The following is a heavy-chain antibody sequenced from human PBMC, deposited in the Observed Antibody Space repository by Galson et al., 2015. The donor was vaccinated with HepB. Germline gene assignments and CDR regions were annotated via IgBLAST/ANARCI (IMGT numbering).Heavy chain of an antibody. CDR2: IYHSGST. V-gene: IGHV4-38-2*01. Sequence: TLSLTCAVSGYSISSGYYWGWIRQPPGKGLEWIGSIYHSGSTYYNPSLKSRVTISIDTSKNQFSLKLSSVTAADTAVYYCARVGQWLARFAFDIWGQGTMVTVSS. J-gene: IGHJ3*02. CDR3: ARVGQWLARFAFDI. CDR1: GYSISSGYY. D-gene: IGHD6-19*01.